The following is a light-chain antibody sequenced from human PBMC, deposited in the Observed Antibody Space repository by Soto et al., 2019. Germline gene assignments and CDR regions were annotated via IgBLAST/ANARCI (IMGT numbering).Light chain of an antibody. Sequence: DIQMTQSPSSLSASVGDRVTITCRASQNIYNYLAWFQQKPGKAPESLIYTASTLQSGVPSRFSGSRSGTDFTLTISSLQPEDVATYYCQQYSRHPPTFGQGTKV. CDR2: TAS. V-gene: IGKV1-16*01. CDR1: QNIYNY. J-gene: IGKJ1*01. CDR3: QQYSRHPPT.